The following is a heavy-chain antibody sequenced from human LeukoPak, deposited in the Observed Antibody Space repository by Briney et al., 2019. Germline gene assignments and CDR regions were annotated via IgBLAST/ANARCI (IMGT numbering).Heavy chain of an antibody. Sequence: PGMSLRLSCAASGFTFSNYGMHWVRQAPGKGPEWVTLISYDGSNKFYADSVKGRFTISRDNSKNMLYLQMDSLRAEDTAVFYCARGRAFRGTTTLFDNWGQGTLVTVSS. J-gene: IGHJ4*02. D-gene: IGHD1-1*01. V-gene: IGHV3-30*03. CDR2: ISYDGSNK. CDR1: GFTFSNYG. CDR3: ARGRAFRGTTTLFDN.